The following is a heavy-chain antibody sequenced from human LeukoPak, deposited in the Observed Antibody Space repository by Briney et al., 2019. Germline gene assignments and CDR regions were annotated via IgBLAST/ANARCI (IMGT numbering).Heavy chain of an antibody. CDR3: GLLYYDSSGYVVP. D-gene: IGHD3-22*01. Sequence: ASVKVSCKASGYTFTSYDINWVRQATGQGLEWMGWMNPNSGNTGYAQKFQGRVTMTRNTSISTAYMELSSLRSEDTAVYYCGLLYYDSSGYVVPWGQGTLVTVSS. V-gene: IGHV1-8*01. J-gene: IGHJ5*02. CDR2: MNPNSGNT. CDR1: GYTFTSYD.